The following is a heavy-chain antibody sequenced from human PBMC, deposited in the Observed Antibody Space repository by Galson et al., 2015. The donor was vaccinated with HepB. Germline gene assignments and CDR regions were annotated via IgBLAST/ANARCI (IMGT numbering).Heavy chain of an antibody. CDR3: ARDLIAVAGTGAHYYYGMDV. CDR1: GGSISSGDYY. CDR2: IYYSGST. D-gene: IGHD6-19*01. J-gene: IGHJ6*02. V-gene: IGHV4-30-4*01. Sequence: TLSLTCTVSGGSISSGDYYWSWIRQPPGKGLEWIGYIYYSGSTYYNPSLKSRVTISVDTSKNQFSLKLSSVTAADTAVYYCARDLIAVAGTGAHYYYGMDVWGQGTTVTVSS.